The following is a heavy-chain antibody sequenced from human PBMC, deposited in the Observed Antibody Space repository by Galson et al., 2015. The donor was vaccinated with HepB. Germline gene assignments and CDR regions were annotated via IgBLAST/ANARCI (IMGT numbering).Heavy chain of an antibody. Sequence: SLRLSCAASGFTFSSYAMSWVRQAPGKGLEWVSAISGSGGSTYYADSVKGRLTISRDSSKNTLYLQMNSLRAEDTAVYYCAKDRIQLWYPFSYFDYWGQGTLVTVSS. D-gene: IGHD5-18*01. CDR1: GFTFSSYA. J-gene: IGHJ4*02. CDR3: AKDRIQLWYPFSYFDY. V-gene: IGHV3-23*01. CDR2: ISGSGGST.